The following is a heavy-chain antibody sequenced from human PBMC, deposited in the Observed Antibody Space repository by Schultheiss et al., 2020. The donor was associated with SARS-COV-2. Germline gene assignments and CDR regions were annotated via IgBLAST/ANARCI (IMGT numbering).Heavy chain of an antibody. V-gene: IGHV1-2*04. J-gene: IGHJ5*02. CDR3: ARDSGYKTGYYSWFDP. CDR2: INPNSGGT. Sequence: ASVKVSCKASGYTFTGYYMHWVRQAPGQGLEWMGWINPNSGGTNYAQKFQGWVTMTRDTSISTAYMELSRLRSDDTAVYYCARDSGYKTGYYSWFDPWGQGTLVTVSS. D-gene: IGHD1-26*01. CDR1: GYTFTGYY.